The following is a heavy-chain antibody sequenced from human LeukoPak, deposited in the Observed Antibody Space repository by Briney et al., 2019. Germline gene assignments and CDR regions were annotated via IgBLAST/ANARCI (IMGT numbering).Heavy chain of an antibody. D-gene: IGHD6-13*01. Sequence: GGSLRLSCAASRFTFSGYAMNWVRQAPGKGLEWVSIISSSGGSTYYADSVKGRFTVSRDNSKNTLYLQMNSLRAEDTAVYYCAKRTSGSRSSFDFWGQGTLVTVSS. CDR2: ISSSGGST. CDR3: AKRTSGSRSSFDF. V-gene: IGHV3-23*01. CDR1: RFTFSGYA. J-gene: IGHJ4*02.